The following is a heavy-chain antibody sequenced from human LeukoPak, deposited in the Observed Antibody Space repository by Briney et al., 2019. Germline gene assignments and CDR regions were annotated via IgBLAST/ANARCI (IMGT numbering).Heavy chain of an antibody. CDR3: ARIVDYNGNGDLSY. V-gene: IGHV3-48*02. D-gene: IGHD4-23*01. Sequence: GGSLRLSCSASGFGFSAYTMNWVRQAPEKVPEWVSFISSGGSTIYCADSVKGRFTVSRDNAKNSLYLQMNSLRDEDTALYYCARIVDYNGNGDLSYWGQGTLVTVSS. CDR2: ISSGGSTI. CDR1: GFGFSAYT. J-gene: IGHJ4*02.